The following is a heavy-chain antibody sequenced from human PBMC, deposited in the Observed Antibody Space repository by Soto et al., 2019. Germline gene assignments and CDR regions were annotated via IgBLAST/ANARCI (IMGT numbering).Heavy chain of an antibody. V-gene: IGHV3-9*01. CDR1: GFTFDDYA. CDR3: VKDSTVSGVRQGLDF. CDR2: IIWNSAYI. D-gene: IGHD6-19*01. Sequence: GGSLRLSCAVSGFTFDDYAMHWVRQAPGKGLEWVAGIIWNSAYIVYADSVKGRFTISRDNAKNSLYLQMNSLRAEDTALYYCVKDSTVSGVRQGLDFWGRGTLVTVSS. J-gene: IGHJ4*02.